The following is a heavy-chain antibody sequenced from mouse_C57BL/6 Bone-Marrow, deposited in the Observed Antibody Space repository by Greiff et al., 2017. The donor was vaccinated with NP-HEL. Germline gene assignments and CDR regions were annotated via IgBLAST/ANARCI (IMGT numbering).Heavy chain of an antibody. V-gene: IGHV1-53*01. D-gene: IGHD1-1*01. CDR3: ARGEGYGSRRYFDV. Sequence: VQLQQSGTELVKPGASVKLSCKASGYTFTSYWMHWVKQRPGQGLEWIGNINPSNGGTNYNEKFKSKATLTVDKSSSTAYMQLSSLTSEDSAVYYCARGEGYGSRRYFDVWGTGTTVTVSS. CDR1: GYTFTSYW. J-gene: IGHJ1*03. CDR2: INPSNGGT.